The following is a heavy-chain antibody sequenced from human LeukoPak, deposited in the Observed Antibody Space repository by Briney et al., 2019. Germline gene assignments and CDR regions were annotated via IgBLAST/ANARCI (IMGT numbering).Heavy chain of an antibody. CDR3: AKDQSSSSWYRITNY. Sequence: AGSLRLSCAASGFTFSSYAMSWVRQAPGKGLEWVSSTSGSGGITYYADSVKGRFTISRDNSKNTLYLQMNSLRAEDTAVYYCAKDQSSSSWYRITNYWGQGTLVTVSS. D-gene: IGHD6-13*01. J-gene: IGHJ4*02. CDR1: GFTFSSYA. V-gene: IGHV3-23*01. CDR2: TSGSGGIT.